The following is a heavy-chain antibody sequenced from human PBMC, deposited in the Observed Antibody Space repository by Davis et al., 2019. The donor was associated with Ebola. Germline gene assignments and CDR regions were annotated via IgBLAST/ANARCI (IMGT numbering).Heavy chain of an antibody. CDR3: ARALHDEVLDY. CDR2: TSHNERER. J-gene: IGHJ4*02. Sequence: PGGSLRLSCVASRFSIINYWMHWVRQAPGKGLEWVAVTSHNERERFYGESVQGRFTISRDNSENVLYLQMDSLRPDDTAIYFCARALHDEVLDYWGQGTPVTVSS. V-gene: IGHV3-30*03. D-gene: IGHD1-1*01. CDR1: RFSIINYW.